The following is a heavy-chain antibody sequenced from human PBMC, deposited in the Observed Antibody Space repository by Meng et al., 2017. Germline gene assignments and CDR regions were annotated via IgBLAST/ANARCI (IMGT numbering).Heavy chain of an antibody. D-gene: IGHD2/OR15-2a*01. Sequence: LQQSGPVLVHPSQTLSLTCTCSGDSISSGGYYWSWIRQHPGKGLECIGYIYYSGSTYYNPSLKSLVTISVDTSKNQFSLKLSSVTAADTAVYYCARVTSSYYFDYWGQGTLVTVSS. CDR1: GDSISSGGYY. V-gene: IGHV4-31*01. CDR2: IYYSGST. CDR3: ARVTSSYYFDY. J-gene: IGHJ4*02.